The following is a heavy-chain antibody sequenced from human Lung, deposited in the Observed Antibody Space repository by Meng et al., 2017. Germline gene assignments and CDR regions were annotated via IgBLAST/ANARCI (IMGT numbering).Heavy chain of an antibody. J-gene: IGHJ4*02. CDR3: ARDEDISAAGYLLGDF. V-gene: IGHV1-2*06. D-gene: IGHD6-13*01. CDR2: IDPKSDNT. CDR1: GYTFAAYW. Sequence: QGQLVPSGPEVKKPGASVKGSCKAAGYTFAAYWLQWVRQAPGQRLEGMGRIDPKSDNTHYAQKFQGRVTMTRDTSISTAYMELSGLRSDDTAVYYCARDEDISAAGYLLGDFWGQGTLVTVSS.